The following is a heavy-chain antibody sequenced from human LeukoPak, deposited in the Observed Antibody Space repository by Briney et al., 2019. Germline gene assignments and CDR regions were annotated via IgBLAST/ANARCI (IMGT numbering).Heavy chain of an antibody. D-gene: IGHD1-26*01. CDR3: AAPSGPTYYSPVDF. CDR2: IYYSGHT. V-gene: IGHV4-39*01. J-gene: IGHJ4*02. Sequence: IANIYYSGHTLYNPSLKSRALISVDTSTNQFSLRLTSVTAADTAVYYCAAPSGPTYYSPVDFWGQGTSVSV.